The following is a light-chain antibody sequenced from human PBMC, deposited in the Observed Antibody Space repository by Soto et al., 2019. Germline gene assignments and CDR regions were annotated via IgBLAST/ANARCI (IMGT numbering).Light chain of an antibody. CDR2: GAS. V-gene: IGKV1-27*01. CDR3: QNYHSAPWK. CDR1: QGISNF. J-gene: IGKJ1*01. Sequence: IQLTQSPSTLSASVGDRVTITCRASQGISNFLAWYQQKPGKVPTLLVYGASTLQSGVPSRFSGSGSGTDFSLTISSLRPEDIATYYCQNYHSAPWKFGQGTTVDVK.